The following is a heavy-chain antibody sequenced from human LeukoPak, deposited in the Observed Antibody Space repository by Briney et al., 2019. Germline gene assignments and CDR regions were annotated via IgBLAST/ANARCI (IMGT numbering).Heavy chain of an antibody. CDR1: GFTFSSRG. CDR2: IRYDGRNK. CDR3: AKGPYSSSWYYFDY. D-gene: IGHD6-13*01. Sequence: GGSLRLSCAASGFTFSSRGTHWVRQAPGKGLEWGTFIRYDGRNKYYADSVMGRFIISRDNSKNTLYLQINSLRAEYKAVYYCAKGPYSSSWYYFDYWGQGTLVTVSS. V-gene: IGHV3-30*02. J-gene: IGHJ4*02.